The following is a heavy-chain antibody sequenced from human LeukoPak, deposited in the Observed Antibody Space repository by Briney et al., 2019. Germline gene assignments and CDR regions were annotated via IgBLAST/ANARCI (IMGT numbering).Heavy chain of an antibody. Sequence: TSETLSLTCTVSGYSISSGYYWGWIRQPPGKGLEWIGSIYHSGSTYYNPSLKSRVTISVDTSKNQFSLKLSSVTAADTAVYYCARRKRGYCSSTSCPGAFDIWGQGTMVTVSS. CDR2: IYHSGST. CDR3: ARRKRGYCSSTSCPGAFDI. D-gene: IGHD2-2*01. J-gene: IGHJ3*02. V-gene: IGHV4-38-2*02. CDR1: GYSISSGYY.